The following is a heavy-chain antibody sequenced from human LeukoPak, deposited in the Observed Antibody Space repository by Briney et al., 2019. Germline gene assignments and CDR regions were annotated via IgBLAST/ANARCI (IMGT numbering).Heavy chain of an antibody. D-gene: IGHD6-13*01. V-gene: IGHV3-23*01. CDR3: AKASYSSSWYQYFQH. CDR1: AFTFSSHA. Sequence: GPSLRLSCAASAFTFSSHAMSWVRQAPGNWLESVSVISGRGGSTYYEASVKGRFTISRDNSKNTLYLQMNSLRAEDTAVYYCAKASYSSSWYQYFQHWGQGTLVTVSS. CDR2: ISGRGGST. J-gene: IGHJ1*01.